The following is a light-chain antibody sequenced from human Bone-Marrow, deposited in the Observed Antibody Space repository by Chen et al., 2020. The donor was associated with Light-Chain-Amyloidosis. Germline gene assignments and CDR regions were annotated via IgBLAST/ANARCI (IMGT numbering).Light chain of an antibody. Sequence: SYVLTQPSSVSVAPGQTATIACGGNNIGSTSVHWYQQTPGLAPLLVVYDDSDRPSGIPERLSGSNSGNTATLTISRVEAGDEADYYCQVWDRSSDRPGFGGGTKLTVL. J-gene: IGLJ3*02. CDR3: QVWDRSSDRPG. CDR1: NIGSTS. CDR2: DDS. V-gene: IGLV3-21*02.